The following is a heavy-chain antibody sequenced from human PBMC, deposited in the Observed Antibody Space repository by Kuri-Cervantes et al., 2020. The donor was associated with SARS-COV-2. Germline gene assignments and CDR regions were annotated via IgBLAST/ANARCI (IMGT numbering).Heavy chain of an antibody. CDR2: IYHSGST. CDR1: GGSISSSNW. Sequence: GSLRLSCAVSGGSISSSNWWSWVRQPPGKGLEWIGEIYHSGSTNYNPSLKSRVTISVDKSKNQFSLKLSSVTAADTAVYYCARALVVPAANYYYYGMDVWGQGTTVTVSS. CDR3: ARALVVPAANYYYYGMDV. V-gene: IGHV4-4*02. D-gene: IGHD2-2*01. J-gene: IGHJ6*02.